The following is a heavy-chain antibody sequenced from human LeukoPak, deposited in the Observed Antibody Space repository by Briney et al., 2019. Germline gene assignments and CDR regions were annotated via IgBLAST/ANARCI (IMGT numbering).Heavy chain of an antibody. CDR3: ASLYGSGSYSNYYYYYGTDV. D-gene: IGHD3-10*01. CDR2: INSDGSST. V-gene: IGHV3-74*01. J-gene: IGHJ6*04. Sequence: PGGSLRFSCAASGFTFSSYWMHWVRRAPGKGLVWVSRINSDGSSTSYADSVKGRFTISRDNAKNTLYLQMNSLRAEDTAVYYCASLYGSGSYSNYYYYYGTDVWGKGTTVTVSS. CDR1: GFTFSSYW.